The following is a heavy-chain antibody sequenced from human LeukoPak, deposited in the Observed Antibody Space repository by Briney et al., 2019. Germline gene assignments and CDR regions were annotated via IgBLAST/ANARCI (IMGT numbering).Heavy chain of an antibody. Sequence: PGGSLRLSCAASGFTFRTYIMAWVRQAPAKGLDWVSAISGTGISTYYTDSVRGRFTISRDNAKNTLYLQMNTLRVEDTAVYYCTRDLMDYDVSTGLHHYYMDVWGQGTTVTVSS. CDR1: GFTFRTYI. CDR2: ISGTGIST. D-gene: IGHD3-9*01. CDR3: TRDLMDYDVSTGLHHYYMDV. J-gene: IGHJ6*02. V-gene: IGHV3-23*01.